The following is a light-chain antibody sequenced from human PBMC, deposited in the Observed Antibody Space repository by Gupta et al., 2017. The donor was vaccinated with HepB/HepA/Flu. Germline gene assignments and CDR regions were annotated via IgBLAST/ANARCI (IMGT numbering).Light chain of an antibody. CDR3: RQALQTPGT. J-gene: IGKJ2*01. Sequence: DIVMTQSPLSLPVTPGEPASISCRSSQSLLHSNGYNYLDWYLQKPGQSPQLLIYLGSNRASGVPDRFSGSGSGSDFTLKISRVEAEDVGVYYCRQALQTPGTFGQGT. CDR1: QSLLHSNGYNY. V-gene: IGKV2-28*01. CDR2: LGS.